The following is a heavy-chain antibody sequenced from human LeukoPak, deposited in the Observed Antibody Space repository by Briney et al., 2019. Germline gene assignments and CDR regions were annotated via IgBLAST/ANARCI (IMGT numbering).Heavy chain of an antibody. CDR3: ASPWLVRPHGDY. Sequence: ASVKVSCEVSGYTLTELSMHWVRQAPGKGLEWMGGFDPEDGETIYAQKFQGRVTMTEDTSTDTAYMELSSLRSEDTAVYYCASPWLVRPHGDYWGQGTLVTVSS. CDR1: GYTLTELS. CDR2: FDPEDGET. V-gene: IGHV1-24*01. J-gene: IGHJ4*02. D-gene: IGHD6-19*01.